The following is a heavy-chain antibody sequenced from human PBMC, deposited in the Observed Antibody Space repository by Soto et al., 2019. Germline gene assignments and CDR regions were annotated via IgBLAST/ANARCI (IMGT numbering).Heavy chain of an antibody. Sequence: PSETLSLTCTVSGGSISSYYWSWIRQPPGKGLEWIGYIYYSGSTNYNPSLKSRVTISVDTSKSQFSLKLSSVTAADTAVYYCATSTRYSSGWFYDYWGQGTLVTVSS. V-gene: IGHV4-59*08. J-gene: IGHJ4*02. CDR1: GGSISSYY. D-gene: IGHD6-19*01. CDR2: IYYSGST. CDR3: ATSTRYSSGWFYDY.